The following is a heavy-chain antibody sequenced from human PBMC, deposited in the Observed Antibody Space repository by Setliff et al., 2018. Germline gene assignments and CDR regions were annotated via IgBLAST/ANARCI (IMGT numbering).Heavy chain of an antibody. V-gene: IGHV4-59*08. J-gene: IGHJ4*02. CDR3: ARGYYNFLSGYYTPYYFDY. D-gene: IGHD3-3*01. Sequence: ASETLSLTCTVSGGSISNYYWSWIRQPPGKGLEWIGYIYYSGTTNSIPSLKSRVTISVDTSKNQFSLKLSSVTAADTAVYYCARGYYNFLSGYYTPYYFDYWGQGTLVTVSS. CDR2: IYYSGTT. CDR1: GGSISNYY.